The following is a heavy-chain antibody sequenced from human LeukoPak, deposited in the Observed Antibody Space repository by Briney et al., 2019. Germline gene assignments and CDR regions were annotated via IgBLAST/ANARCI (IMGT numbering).Heavy chain of an antibody. CDR2: IIPIFGTA. V-gene: IGHV1-69*01. J-gene: IGHJ6*02. Sequence: GASVKVSCKASGGTFSSYYISWVRQAPGQGLEWMGGIIPIFGTANYAQKFQGRVTITADESTSTAYMERSSLRSEDTAVYYCASGRVAADHYYYYGMDVWGQGTTVTASS. CDR3: ASGRVAADHYYYYGMDV. CDR1: GGTFSSYY. D-gene: IGHD6-13*01.